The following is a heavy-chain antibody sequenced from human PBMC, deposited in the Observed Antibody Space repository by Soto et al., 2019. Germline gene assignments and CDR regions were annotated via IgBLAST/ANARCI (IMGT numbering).Heavy chain of an antibody. Sequence: SETLSLTCTVSGGSISSSSHYWGWIRQPPGKGLEWIGNIYYSGSTFYNPSLKSRLTISVDTSKNQFSLKLSSVTAADTAVYYCASQYSCSYDYLGQGALVTVSS. CDR3: ASQYSCSYDY. D-gene: IGHD1-26*01. CDR1: GGSISSSSHY. CDR2: IYYSGST. V-gene: IGHV4-39*01. J-gene: IGHJ4*02.